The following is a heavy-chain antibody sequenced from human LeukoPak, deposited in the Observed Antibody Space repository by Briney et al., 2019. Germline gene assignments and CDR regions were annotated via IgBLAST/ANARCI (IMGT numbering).Heavy chain of an antibody. CDR2: IKQDGSEK. V-gene: IGHV3-7*01. Sequence: GGSLRLSCAASGFTFSSYWMSWVRQAPGKGLEWVAYIKQDGSEKYYVDSVEGRFTISRDNAKKSLYLQMNSLRAEDTAVYYCARHLSGVTGYTYGRGIDSWGQGTLVTVSS. CDR3: ARHLSGVTGYTYGRGIDS. J-gene: IGHJ4*02. D-gene: IGHD5-18*01. CDR1: GFTFSSYW.